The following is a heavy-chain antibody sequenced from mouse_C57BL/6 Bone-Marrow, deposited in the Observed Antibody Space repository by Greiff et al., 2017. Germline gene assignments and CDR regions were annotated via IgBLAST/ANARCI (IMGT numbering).Heavy chain of an antibody. D-gene: IGHD1-1*01. J-gene: IGHJ1*03. Sequence: EVKLEESGGGLVQPGGSMKLSCVASGFTFSNYWMNWVRQSPEKGLEWVAQIRLKSDNYETHYAVSVKGRFTISRDDSKGSVYLQMNNLRAEDTGIYYCTYYYHWYFDVWGTGTTVTVSS. CDR3: TYYYHWYFDV. V-gene: IGHV6-3*01. CDR2: IRLKSDNYET. CDR1: GFTFSNYW.